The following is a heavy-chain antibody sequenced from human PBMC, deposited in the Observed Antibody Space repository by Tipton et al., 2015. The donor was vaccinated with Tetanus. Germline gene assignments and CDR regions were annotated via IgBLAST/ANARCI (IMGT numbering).Heavy chain of an antibody. V-gene: IGHV4-31*03. CDR2: IYYSGST. J-gene: IGHJ3*02. Sequence: TLSLTCTVSGGSISSGGYYWSWIRQHPGKGLEWIGYIYYSGSTYYNPSLKSRVTISVDTSKNQFSLKLSSVTAADTAVYYCARREDYYGSGSYYPRGGDDAFDIWGQGTMVTVSS. CDR1: GGSISSGGYY. CDR3: ARREDYYGSGSYYPRGGDDAFDI. D-gene: IGHD3-10*01.